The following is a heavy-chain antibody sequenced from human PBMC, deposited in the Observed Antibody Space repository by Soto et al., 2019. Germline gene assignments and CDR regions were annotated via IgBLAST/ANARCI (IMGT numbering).Heavy chain of an antibody. CDR1: KFTITSYW. V-gene: IGHV3-74*01. CDR2: INSDGSSI. Sequence: EVQLVESGGGLVQPGGSVRLSCAASKFTITSYWMHWVRQATGKGLVWVSRINSDGSSISYADAVKGRFTISRDNAMNTLYLQMNSLRVEDTAVYYCHRDVSPGYVLRRMHVWGQGFTVTVFS. D-gene: IGHD3-16*01. J-gene: IGHJ6*02. CDR3: HRDVSPGYVLRRMHV.